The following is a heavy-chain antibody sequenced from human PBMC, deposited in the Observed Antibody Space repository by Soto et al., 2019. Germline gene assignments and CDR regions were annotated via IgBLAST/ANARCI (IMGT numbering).Heavy chain of an antibody. D-gene: IGHD3-10*01. CDR3: ARVRGYSWSSYFGLDV. CDR1: GDSVSSGRFY. CDR2: ITYNGRT. J-gene: IGHJ6*02. Sequence: PSETLSLTCTVSGDSVSSGRFYWSWVRQPPGRTLEWIGYITYNGRTKYSPSLQSRVSISMDKSKNQVSMRLTSVTAADTAVYYCARVRGYSWSSYFGLDVWGQGTTVTVSS. V-gene: IGHV4-61*01.